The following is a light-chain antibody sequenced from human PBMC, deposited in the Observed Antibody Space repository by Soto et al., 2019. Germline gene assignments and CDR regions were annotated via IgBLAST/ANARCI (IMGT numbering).Light chain of an antibody. CDR3: QQYNNWPPDRT. CDR2: GAS. V-gene: IGKV3-15*01. J-gene: IGKJ1*01. CDR1: QSVGSN. Sequence: EIVMTQSPATLSVSPGERATLSCRASQSVGSNFAWYQQKPGQAPRLLIYGASTRATGIPARFSGSGYGTEFTLTISSLQSEDFAIYFCQQYNNWPPDRTFGQGTKVEIK.